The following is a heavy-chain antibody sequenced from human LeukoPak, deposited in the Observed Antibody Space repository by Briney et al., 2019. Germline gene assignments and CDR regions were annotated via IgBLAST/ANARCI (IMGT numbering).Heavy chain of an antibody. D-gene: IGHD2-15*01. CDR2: INPNSGGT. CDR1: GYTFTGYY. Sequence: ASVKVSCKASGYTFTGYYMHWVRQAPGQGLEWMGWINPNSGGTNYAQKFQGRVTMTRDTSISTAYMELSRLRSDDMAVYYCARAGVRDIVVVVAAPNNWFDPWGQGTLVTVSS. CDR3: ARAGVRDIVVVVAAPNNWFDP. V-gene: IGHV1-2*02. J-gene: IGHJ5*02.